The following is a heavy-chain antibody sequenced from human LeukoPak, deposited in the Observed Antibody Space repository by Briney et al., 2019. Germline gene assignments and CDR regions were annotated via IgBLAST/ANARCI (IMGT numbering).Heavy chain of an antibody. Sequence: PSETLSLTCTVSGGSISSGGYYWSWIRQHPGKGLEWIGYNYYSGSTYYNPSLKSRVTISVDTSKNQFSLKLSSVTAADTAVYYCARAPYYYDSSGSELDYWGQGTLVTVSS. J-gene: IGHJ4*02. CDR2: NYYSGST. V-gene: IGHV4-31*03. CDR1: GGSISSGGYY. CDR3: ARAPYYYDSSGSELDY. D-gene: IGHD3-22*01.